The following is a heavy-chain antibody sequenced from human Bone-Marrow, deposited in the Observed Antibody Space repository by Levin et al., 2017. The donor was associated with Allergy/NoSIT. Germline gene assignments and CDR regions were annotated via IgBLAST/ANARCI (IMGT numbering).Heavy chain of an antibody. J-gene: IGHJ4*02. CDR2: IYPADSDA. CDR1: GYLFTDFW. Sequence: KVSCKASGYLFTDFWIGWVRQLPGKGLEWMGIIYPADSDARYSPSFQGQVTISVDKSINTVYLQWFSLKASDTATYFCARKEAGYGSETIDYWGQGTRVTVSS. V-gene: IGHV5-51*01. D-gene: IGHD3-10*01. CDR3: ARKEAGYGSETIDY.